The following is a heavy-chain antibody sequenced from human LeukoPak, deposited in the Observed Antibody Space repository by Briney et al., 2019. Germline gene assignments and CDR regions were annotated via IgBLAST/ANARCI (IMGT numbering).Heavy chain of an antibody. CDR2: IYSGDST. V-gene: IGHV3-53*04. CDR3: AREGVVGAFDI. D-gene: IGHD2-15*01. Sequence: GGSLRLSCAVSGFSVDYSYMTWVRQPPGKGLEWVSIIYSGDSTYYADSVNGRFTISRHNSKNTLYLQMNSLRIDDTAVYYCAREGVVGAFDIWGHGTLVTVSS. J-gene: IGHJ3*02. CDR1: GFSVDYSY.